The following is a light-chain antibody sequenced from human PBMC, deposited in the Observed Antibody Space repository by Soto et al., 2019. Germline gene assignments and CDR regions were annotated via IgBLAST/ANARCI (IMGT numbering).Light chain of an antibody. CDR3: LQYHRYSCT. J-gene: IGKJ1*01. Sequence: DIQRTPSPSTLSASVGARVTITCRASQSMSSWLAWYQQKPGKAPKLLIYKASSLESGDPSGFSGRGSGTDCSLILSSVQSEDFATYYCLQYHRYSCTFGQGPKVEI. CDR2: KAS. CDR1: QSMSSW. V-gene: IGKV1-5*03.